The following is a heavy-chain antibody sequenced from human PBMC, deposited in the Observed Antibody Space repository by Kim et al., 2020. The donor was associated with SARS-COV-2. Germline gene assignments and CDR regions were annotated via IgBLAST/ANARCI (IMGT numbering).Heavy chain of an antibody. D-gene: IGHD5-12*01. CDR3: ASGDGYNRPRDAFAI. J-gene: IGHJ3*02. Sequence: QKFQGRVTITADESTRTAYMELSSLRSEDTAVYYCASGDGYNRPRDAFAIWGQGTMVTVSS. V-gene: IGHV1-69*01.